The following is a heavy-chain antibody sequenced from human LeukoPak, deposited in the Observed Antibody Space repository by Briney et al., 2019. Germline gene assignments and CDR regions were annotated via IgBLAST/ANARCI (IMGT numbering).Heavy chain of an antibody. CDR1: A. J-gene: IGHJ4*02. CDR2: ISYDGSNK. CDR3: ARETGSAVGSTDFDY. Sequence: AMHWVRQXXXXXXEWVAVISYDGSNKYYADSVKGRFTISRDNSKNTLYLQMNSLRAEDTAVYYCARETGSAVGSTDFDYWGQGTLVTVSS. D-gene: IGHD4-17*01. V-gene: IGHV3-30-3*01.